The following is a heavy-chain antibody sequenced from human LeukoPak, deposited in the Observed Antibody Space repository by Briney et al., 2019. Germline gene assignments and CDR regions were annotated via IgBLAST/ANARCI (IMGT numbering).Heavy chain of an antibody. CDR2: INHSGST. Sequence: SETLSLTCAVYGGSFSGYYWSWIRQPPGKGLEWIGEINHSGSTNYNPSLKSRVTISVDTSKNQFPLKLSSVTAADTAVYYCARAYYGMDVWGQGTTVTVSS. CDR1: GGSFSGYY. J-gene: IGHJ6*02. CDR3: ARAYYGMDV. V-gene: IGHV4-34*01.